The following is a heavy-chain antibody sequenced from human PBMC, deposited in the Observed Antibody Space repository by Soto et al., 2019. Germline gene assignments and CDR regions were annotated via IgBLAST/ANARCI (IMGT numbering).Heavy chain of an antibody. J-gene: IGHJ6*02. Sequence: PGGSLRLSCAASGFTFDDYAMHWVRQAPGKGLEWVSGISWNSGSIGYADSVKGRFTISRDNAKNSLYLQMNSLRAEDTALYYCAKDKKKGHSGGYLAIGNYYYYGMDVWGQGTTVTVSS. CDR2: ISWNSGSI. CDR3: AKDKKKGHSGGYLAIGNYYYYGMDV. V-gene: IGHV3-9*01. CDR1: GFTFDDYA. D-gene: IGHD1-26*01.